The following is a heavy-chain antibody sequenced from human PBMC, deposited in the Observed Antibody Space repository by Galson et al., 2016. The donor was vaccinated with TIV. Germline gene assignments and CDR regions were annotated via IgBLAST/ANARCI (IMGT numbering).Heavy chain of an antibody. V-gene: IGHV1-58*02. CDR3: VVGVETYCRGGYCYHLDEYFQH. D-gene: IGHD2-21*01. Sequence: SVKVSCKASGGIFSNYGINWVRQARGQPLEWIGWIVVASGNTNYAQKFQERITITRDRSTRTAYLDLSSLRVEDTAVYYCVVGVETYCRGGYCYHLDEYFQHWGQGTLLTVSS. CDR1: GGIFSNYG. CDR2: IVVASGNT. J-gene: IGHJ1*01.